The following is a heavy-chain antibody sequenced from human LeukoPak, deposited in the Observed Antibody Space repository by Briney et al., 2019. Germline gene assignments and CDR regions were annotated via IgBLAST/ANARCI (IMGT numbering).Heavy chain of an antibody. J-gene: IGHJ4*02. CDR3: AKRSAFNYGYFDF. V-gene: IGHV3-23*01. D-gene: IGHD5-24*01. Sequence: GGSLRLSCAASGFIFSNYAMAWVRQAPGKGLEWVSATPGNGGSDGTHYATPVEGRFTISRDNSQNTLYLQMDNLRTEDTAVYYCAKRSAFNYGYFDFWGQGTLVTVSS. CDR1: GFIFSNYA. CDR2: TPGNGGSDGT.